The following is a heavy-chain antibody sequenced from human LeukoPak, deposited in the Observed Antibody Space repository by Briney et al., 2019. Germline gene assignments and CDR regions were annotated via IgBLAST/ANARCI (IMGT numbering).Heavy chain of an antibody. CDR3: ARTTVVTPSGMDV. CDR2: IYYSGST. V-gene: IGHV4-59*01. Sequence: SETLSLTCTVSGGSIRSYYWSWIRQPPGKGLEWIGYIYYSGSTNYNPSLKSRVTISVDTSKNQFSLKLSSVTAADSAVYCCARTTVVTPSGMDVWGQGTTVTVSS. D-gene: IGHD4-23*01. J-gene: IGHJ6*02. CDR1: GGSIRSYY.